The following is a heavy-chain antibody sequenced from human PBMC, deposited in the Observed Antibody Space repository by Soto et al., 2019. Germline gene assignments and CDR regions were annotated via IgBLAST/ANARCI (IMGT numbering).Heavy chain of an antibody. D-gene: IGHD3-22*01. Sequence: SETLSLTCTVSGGSISSYYWSWIRQPPGKGLEWIGYIYYSGSTNYNPSLKSRVTISVDTSKNQFSLKLSSVTAADTAVYYCARAPDPYYYDSSGYYYGYFDYWGQGTLVTVSS. CDR3: ARAPDPYYYDSSGYYYGYFDY. V-gene: IGHV4-59*08. J-gene: IGHJ4*02. CDR2: IYYSGST. CDR1: GGSISSYY.